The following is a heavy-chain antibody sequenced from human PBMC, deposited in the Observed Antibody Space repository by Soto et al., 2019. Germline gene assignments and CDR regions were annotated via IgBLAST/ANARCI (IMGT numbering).Heavy chain of an antibody. J-gene: IGHJ4*02. CDR2: ILPVSAPP. CDR1: GGTLNNYA. Sequence: VKVSCKASGGTLNNYAINWVRQAPGQGLEWMGGILPVSAPPDYAQKFQGRVSITADHSTSTVYMELSRLKSDDTAVYFCATDSNYDVSNSFWGQGTLVTVSS. D-gene: IGHD3-3*01. V-gene: IGHV1-69*01. CDR3: ATDSNYDVSNSF.